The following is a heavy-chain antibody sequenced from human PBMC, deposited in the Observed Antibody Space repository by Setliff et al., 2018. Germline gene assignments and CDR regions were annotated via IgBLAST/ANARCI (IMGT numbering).Heavy chain of an antibody. CDR3: ARGLNRWFGEFAFDI. CDR1: GYTFAGYY. CDR2: INPNSGGA. D-gene: IGHD3-10*01. J-gene: IGHJ3*02. Sequence: ASVKVSCKASGYTFAGYYMHWVRQAPGQGLEWMGWINPNSGGANYAQKFQGRVTMTRDTSISTGYMELSRLRSDDTAVYYCARGLNRWFGEFAFDIWGQGTMVTVS. V-gene: IGHV1-2*02.